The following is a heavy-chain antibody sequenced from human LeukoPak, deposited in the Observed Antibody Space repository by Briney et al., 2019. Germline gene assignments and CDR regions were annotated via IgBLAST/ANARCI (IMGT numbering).Heavy chain of an antibody. CDR3: ARNLGSSGWYLPTDY. J-gene: IGHJ4*02. Sequence: GGSLRLSCAASGFTFGSYSMNWVRQAPGKGLEWVSSISSSSSYIYYADSVKGRFTISRDNAKNSLYLQMNSLRAEDTAVYYCARNLGSSGWYLPTDYWGQGTLVTVSS. CDR2: ISSSSSYI. CDR1: GFTFGSYS. V-gene: IGHV3-21*01. D-gene: IGHD6-19*01.